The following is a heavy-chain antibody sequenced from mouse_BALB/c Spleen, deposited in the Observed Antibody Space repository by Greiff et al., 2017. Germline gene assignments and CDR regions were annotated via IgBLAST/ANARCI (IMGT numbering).Heavy chain of an antibody. J-gene: IGHJ4*01. CDR1: GFTFSSYA. Sequence: EVHLVESGGGLVKPGGSLKLSCAASGFTFSSYAMSWVRQTPEKRLEWVASISSGGSTYYPDSVKGRFTISRDNARNILYLQMSSLRSEDTAMYYCAREGSYYYGSSYDAMDYWGQGTSVTVSS. D-gene: IGHD1-1*01. CDR3: AREGSYYYGSSYDAMDY. V-gene: IGHV5-6-5*01. CDR2: ISSGGST.